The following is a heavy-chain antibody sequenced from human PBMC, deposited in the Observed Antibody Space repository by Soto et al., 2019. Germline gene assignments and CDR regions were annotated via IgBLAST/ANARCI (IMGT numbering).Heavy chain of an antibody. D-gene: IGHD6-13*01. CDR3: ARQKIAAVNWFDP. CDR1: GFTFSNYA. J-gene: IGHJ5*02. Sequence: GGSLRLSCAASGFTFSNYAMHWVRQPPGKGLEWVAVISYDESNKYYADSVKGRFTISRDNSKNTLFLQMNSLRAEDTAVYYCARQKIAAVNWFDPWGQGTLVTISS. V-gene: IGHV3-30-3*01. CDR2: ISYDESNK.